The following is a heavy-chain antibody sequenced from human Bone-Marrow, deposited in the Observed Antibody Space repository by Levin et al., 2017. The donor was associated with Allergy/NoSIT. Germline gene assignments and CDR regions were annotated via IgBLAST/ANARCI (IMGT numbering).Heavy chain of an antibody. CDR3: ARGIIGDVRVAHKEAFDI. V-gene: IGHV3-21*01. Sequence: GGSLRLSCTVSGFTFSIYSINWVRQAPGKGLEWVSSISSSGSDMYYVDSVRGRFTISRDNAKNSLTLQMNSLRAEDTAVYYCARGIIGDVRVAHKEAFDIWGQGTMVSISS. J-gene: IGHJ3*02. D-gene: IGHD2-8*02. CDR2: ISSSGSDM. CDR1: GFTFSIYS.